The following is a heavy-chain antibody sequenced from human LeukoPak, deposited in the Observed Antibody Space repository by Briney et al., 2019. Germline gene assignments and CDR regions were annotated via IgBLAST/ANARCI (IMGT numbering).Heavy chain of an antibody. CDR1: GYTFTNYY. V-gene: IGHV1-46*01. D-gene: IGHD1-26*01. CDR3: ARGGVGATTSVWFAP. J-gene: IGHJ5*02. CDR2: INPSGGST. Sequence: ASVKVSCKASGYTFTNYYIHWVRQAPGQGLECMGIINPSGGSTSTSQKFQGRVTMTRDMSTSTVYMELSSLRSEDTAVYSCARGGVGATTSVWFAPWGQGTLVTVSS.